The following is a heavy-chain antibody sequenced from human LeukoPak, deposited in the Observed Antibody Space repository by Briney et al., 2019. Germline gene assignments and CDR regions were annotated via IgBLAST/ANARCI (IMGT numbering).Heavy chain of an antibody. CDR1: GYTFTGYY. V-gene: IGHV1-46*01. Sequence: ASVKVSCKASGYTFTGYYMHWVRQAPGQGLEWMGWINPSGGSTSYAQKFQGRVTMTRDTSTSTVYMELSSLRSEDTAVYYCARDRAQLWPYFDYWGQGTLVTVSS. CDR3: ARDRAQLWPYFDY. D-gene: IGHD5-18*01. CDR2: INPSGGST. J-gene: IGHJ4*02.